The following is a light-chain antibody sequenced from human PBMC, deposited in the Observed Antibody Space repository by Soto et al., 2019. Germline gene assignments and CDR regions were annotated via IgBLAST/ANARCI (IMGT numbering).Light chain of an antibody. V-gene: IGKV3-15*01. J-gene: IGKJ4*01. Sequence: EIVMTQSPATLSVSPGERATLSCRASQSVSSNLAWYQQKPGQTPKLLIYVASTRATGIPAGFSGSGSGTEFTLTISSLQSEDFAVYYCQQYNVWPLTFGGGTKVEFK. CDR1: QSVSSN. CDR2: VAS. CDR3: QQYNVWPLT.